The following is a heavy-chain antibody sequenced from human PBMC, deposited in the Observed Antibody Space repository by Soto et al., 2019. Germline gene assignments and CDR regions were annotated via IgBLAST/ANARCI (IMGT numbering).Heavy chain of an antibody. D-gene: IGHD1-1*01. J-gene: IGHJ2*01. CDR3: ARDPEAGWNYWYFDL. Sequence: RASVKVSCKASGYTFTGYYMHWVRQAPGQGLEWMGWINPNSGGTNYAQKFQGRVTMTRDTSISTAYMELSRLRSDDTAVYYCARDPEAGWNYWYFDLWGRGTLVTVSS. CDR2: INPNSGGT. CDR1: GYTFTGYY. V-gene: IGHV1-2*02.